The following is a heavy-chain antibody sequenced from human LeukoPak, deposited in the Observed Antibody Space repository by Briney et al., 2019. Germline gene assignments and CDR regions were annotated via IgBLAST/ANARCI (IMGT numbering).Heavy chain of an antibody. CDR2: IKQDGSEK. V-gene: IGHV3-7*03. CDR1: GFTFSSYW. J-gene: IGHJ4*02. Sequence: GGSLRLSCAASGFTFSSYWMSWVRQAPGKGLEWVANIKQDGSEKYYVDSVKGRFTISRDNAKNSLYLQMNSLRPEDTAVYFCAKRGVVIRVILVGFHKEAYYFDSWGQGVLVTVSS. CDR3: AKRGVVIRVILVGFHKEAYYFDS. D-gene: IGHD3-22*01.